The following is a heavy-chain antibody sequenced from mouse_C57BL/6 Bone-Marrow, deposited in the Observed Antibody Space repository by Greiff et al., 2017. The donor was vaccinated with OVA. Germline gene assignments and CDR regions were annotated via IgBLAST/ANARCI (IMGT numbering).Heavy chain of an antibody. D-gene: IGHD1-1*01. J-gene: IGHJ2*01. V-gene: IGHV3-1*01. CDR3: ARGDYYGSGGY. Sequence: EVKLQESGPGMVKPSQSLSLTCTVTGYSITSGYDWHWIRHFPGNKLEWMGYISYSGSTNYNPSLKSRISITHDTSKNHFFLKLNSVTTEDTATYYCARGDYYGSGGYWGQGTTLTVSS. CDR2: ISYSGST. CDR1: GYSITSGYD.